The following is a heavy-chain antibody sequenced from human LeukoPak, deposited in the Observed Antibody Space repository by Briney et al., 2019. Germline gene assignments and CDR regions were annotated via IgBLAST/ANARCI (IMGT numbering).Heavy chain of an antibody. CDR2: IYYSGST. CDR1: GGSISSGDYY. CDR3: ARDGYSSGYSYDY. Sequence: SETLSLTCTVSGGSISSGDYYWSWIRQPPGKGPEWIGYIYYSGSTYYNPSLKSRVTISVDTSKNQFSLKLSSVTAADTAVYYCARDGYSSGYSYDYWGQGTLVTVSS. V-gene: IGHV4-30-4*01. D-gene: IGHD2-15*01. J-gene: IGHJ4*02.